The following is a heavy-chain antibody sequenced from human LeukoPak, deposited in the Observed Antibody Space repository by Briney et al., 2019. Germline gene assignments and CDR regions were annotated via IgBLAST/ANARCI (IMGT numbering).Heavy chain of an antibody. CDR3: ARIKFWSGYIPNWFDS. Sequence: GGSLRLSCAASGFTFSSYGMHWVRQAPGKGLEWVAFIRYDGSNKYYADSVKGRFTISRDNSKNTLYLQMNSLRAEDTAVYYCARIKFWSGYIPNWFDSWGQGSLVTVSS. V-gene: IGHV3-30*02. D-gene: IGHD3-3*01. J-gene: IGHJ5*01. CDR2: IRYDGSNK. CDR1: GFTFSSYG.